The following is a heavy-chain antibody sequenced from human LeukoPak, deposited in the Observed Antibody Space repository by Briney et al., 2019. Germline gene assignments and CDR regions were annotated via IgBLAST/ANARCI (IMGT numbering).Heavy chain of an antibody. CDR2: ISWDGGSI. CDR3: ARDPSNYCSGGSCYSGFDS. Sequence: GGSLRLSCAASGFTFDDYSMHWVRQVPGKGLEWVSLISWDGGSIYYADSVKGRFTISIDNAKNSLYLQMNSLRADDTAVYYCARDPSNYCSGGSCYSGFDSWGQGTLVTVSS. CDR1: GFTFDDYS. J-gene: IGHJ4*02. V-gene: IGHV3-43*01. D-gene: IGHD2-15*01.